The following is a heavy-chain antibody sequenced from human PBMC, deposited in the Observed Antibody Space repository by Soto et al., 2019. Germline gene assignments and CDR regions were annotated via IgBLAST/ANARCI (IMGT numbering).Heavy chain of an antibody. V-gene: IGHV3-33*01. Sequence: GSLRLSCAASGFTFSSYGMHWVRQAPGKGLEWVAVIWYDGSNKYYADSVKGRFTISRDNSKNTLYLQMNSLRAEDTAVYYCARTSIVTTQFDYWGQGTLVTVSS. J-gene: IGHJ4*02. CDR1: GFTFSSYG. D-gene: IGHD1-1*01. CDR3: ARTSIVTTQFDY. CDR2: IWYDGSNK.